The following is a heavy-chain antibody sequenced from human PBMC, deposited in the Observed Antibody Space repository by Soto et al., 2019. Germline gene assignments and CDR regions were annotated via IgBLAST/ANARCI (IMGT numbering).Heavy chain of an antibody. CDR1: GFTFSSYG. D-gene: IGHD3-22*01. CDR3: AKASVVAPPNYYYGMDV. Sequence: GGSLRLSCAASGFTFSSYGMHWVRQAPGKGLEWVAVISYDGSNKYYADSVKGRFTISRDNSKNTLYLQMNSLRAEDTAVYYCAKASVVAPPNYYYGMDVWGQGTTVTVS. CDR2: ISYDGSNK. V-gene: IGHV3-30*18. J-gene: IGHJ6*02.